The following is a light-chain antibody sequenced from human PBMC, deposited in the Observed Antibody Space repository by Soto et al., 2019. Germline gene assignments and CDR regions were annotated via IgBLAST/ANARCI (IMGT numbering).Light chain of an antibody. J-gene: IGLJ3*02. CDR2: EVS. CDR3: SSYTSANSWV. V-gene: IGLV2-14*01. Sequence: QSALTQPASVSGSPGQSITISCTGTSSDVGGFSYVSWYQHHPGKAPKLMIYEVSNRPSGVSNRFSGSKSGSTASLTISGLQAEDEADYYCSSYTSANSWVFGGGTQLTVL. CDR1: SSDVGGFSY.